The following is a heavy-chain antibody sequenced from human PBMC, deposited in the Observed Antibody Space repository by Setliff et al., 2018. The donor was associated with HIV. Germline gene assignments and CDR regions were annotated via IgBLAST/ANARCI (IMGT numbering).Heavy chain of an antibody. CDR2: LYVSGDT. CDR1: DDPISSYY. CDR3: ALTGHRLLRGYMDV. Sequence: PSETLSLTCYVPDDPISSYYWSWVRQPAGKGLEWIGRLYVSGDTNYNPSLKSRVTMSLDTSKKHFSLKLKSVTAADTAVYYCALTGHRLLRGYMDVWGKGTTGTVSS. D-gene: IGHD2-15*01. J-gene: IGHJ6*03. V-gene: IGHV4-4*07.